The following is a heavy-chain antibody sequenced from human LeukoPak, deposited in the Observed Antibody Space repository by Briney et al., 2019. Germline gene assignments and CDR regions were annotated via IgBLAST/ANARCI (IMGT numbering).Heavy chain of an antibody. CDR3: ARGLYSGYDWVGFNI. Sequence: SETLSLTCTVSGGSISSYYWSWIRQPPGKGLEWIGYIYYSGSTNYNPSLKSRVSISVDTSKNQFSLKLSSVTAADTAVYYCARGLYSGYDWVGFNIWGQGTVVTVSS. CDR1: GGSISSYY. J-gene: IGHJ3*02. D-gene: IGHD5-12*01. CDR2: IYYSGST. V-gene: IGHV4-59*01.